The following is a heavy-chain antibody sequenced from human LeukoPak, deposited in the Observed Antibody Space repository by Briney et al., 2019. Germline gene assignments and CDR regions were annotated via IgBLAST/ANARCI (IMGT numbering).Heavy chain of an antibody. J-gene: IGHJ6*03. D-gene: IGHD5-18*01. CDR2: IRFDGTTK. Sequence: GGSLRLSCAASGFTFSNYDMHWARQAPGKGLEWVAYIRFDGTTKYYADSVKGRFTISRDNSKNTLYLQMNSLRAEDTALYYCANSEFTYGYPPYMKVWGKGTTVAVSS. V-gene: IGHV3-30*02. CDR1: GFTFSNYD. CDR3: ANSEFTYGYPPYMKV.